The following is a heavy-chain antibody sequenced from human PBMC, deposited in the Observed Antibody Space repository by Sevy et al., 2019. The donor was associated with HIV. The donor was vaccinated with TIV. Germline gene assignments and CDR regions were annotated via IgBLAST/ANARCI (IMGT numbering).Heavy chain of an antibody. Sequence: GGSLRLSCAASGFTFSSYAMHWVRQAPGKGLEWVAVISYDGSNKYYADSVKGRFTISRDNSKNKLYLQMNSLRAEDTAGYYCARDGGRAEKLLWFGETMRHYYYYGMDVWGQGTTVTVSS. J-gene: IGHJ6*02. CDR1: GFTFSSYA. D-gene: IGHD3-10*01. CDR3: ARDGGRAEKLLWFGETMRHYYYYGMDV. V-gene: IGHV3-30-3*01. CDR2: ISYDGSNK.